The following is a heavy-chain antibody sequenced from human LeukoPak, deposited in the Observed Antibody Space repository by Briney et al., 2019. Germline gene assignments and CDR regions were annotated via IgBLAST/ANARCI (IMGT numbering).Heavy chain of an antibody. J-gene: IGHJ4*02. Sequence: SETLSLACTVSGDSIYSSSYYWGWIRQPPGKELEWIGSIYYSGSTYYNPSLKSRVTISVDTSKNQFSLRLNSVTAADTAVYYCARDESKWEQPYYFDYWGQGTLVTVSS. CDR3: ARDESKWEQPYYFDY. CDR1: GDSIYSSSYY. D-gene: IGHD1-26*01. CDR2: IYYSGST. V-gene: IGHV4-39*02.